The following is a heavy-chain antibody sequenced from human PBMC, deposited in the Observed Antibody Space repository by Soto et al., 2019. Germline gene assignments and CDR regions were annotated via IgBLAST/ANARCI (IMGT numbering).Heavy chain of an antibody. CDR2: IYYSGST. V-gene: IGHV4-59*01. CDR1: GGSISSYY. J-gene: IGHJ4*02. Sequence: TLSLTCTVSGGSISSYYWSWIRQPPGKGLEWIGYIYYSGSTNYNPSLKSRVTISVDTSKNQFSLKLSSVTAADTAVYYCARSRDGYNPLDYWGQGTLVTVSS. CDR3: ARSRDGYNPLDY. D-gene: IGHD5-12*01.